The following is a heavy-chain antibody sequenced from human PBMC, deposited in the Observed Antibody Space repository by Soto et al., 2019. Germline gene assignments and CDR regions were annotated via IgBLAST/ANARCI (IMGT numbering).Heavy chain of an antibody. CDR3: TRGLYDSLYGSGSPGIDY. CDR2: IRSKANSYAT. CDR1: GVPFSGSA. Sequence: PGGSLRLSCAASGVPFSGSAMHWVRQASGKGLEWVGRIRSKANSYATAYAASVKGRFTISRDDSKNTAYLQMNSLKTEDTAVYYCTRGLYDSLYGSGSPGIDYWGQGTLVTVSS. D-gene: IGHD3-10*01. V-gene: IGHV3-73*01. J-gene: IGHJ4*02.